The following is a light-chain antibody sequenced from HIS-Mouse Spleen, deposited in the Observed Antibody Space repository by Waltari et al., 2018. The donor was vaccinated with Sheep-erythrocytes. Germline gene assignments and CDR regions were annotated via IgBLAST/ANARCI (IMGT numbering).Light chain of an antibody. CDR2: AGS. Sequence: QSALTQPASVSGSPGQSITISCTGTSSDVGSYNLVSWYQQHPGKAPKLMMYAGSKRPSGVSNRFSGSKSGNTASLTISGLQAEDEADYYCCSYAGSNTPWVFGGGTKLTVL. CDR3: CSYAGSNTPWV. J-gene: IGLJ3*02. V-gene: IGLV2-23*01. CDR1: SSDVGSYNL.